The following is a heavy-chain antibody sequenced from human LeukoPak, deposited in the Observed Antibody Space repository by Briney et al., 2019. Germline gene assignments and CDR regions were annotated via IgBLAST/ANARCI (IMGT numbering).Heavy chain of an antibody. Sequence: GGSLRLSRAASGFTFTTYWMSWVRQAPGKGLEWVANIKQYGSEKYYVDSVKGRFTISRDNAKNSLYLQMNSLRAEDTAMYYCVRDRPAYCGGDCYSLGLDYWGQGTLVTVSS. CDR1: GFTFTTYW. CDR3: VRDRPAYCGGDCYSLGLDY. J-gene: IGHJ4*02. CDR2: IKQYGSEK. V-gene: IGHV3-7*03. D-gene: IGHD2-21*02.